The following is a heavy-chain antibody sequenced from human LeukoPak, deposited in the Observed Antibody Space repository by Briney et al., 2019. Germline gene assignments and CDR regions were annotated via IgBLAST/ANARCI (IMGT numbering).Heavy chain of an antibody. CDR2: INPNSGDT. CDR1: GYTLTGYY. D-gene: IGHD3-10*01. CDR3: ARDSGFYGSGTYSLGYWYFHL. J-gene: IGHJ2*01. Sequence: ASVKVSCKASGYTLTGYYMHWVRQAPGQGLEWMGWINPNSGDTHYAQNFQGRVTLTRDTSISTAYMELSSLRSDDTAVYYCARDSGFYGSGTYSLGYWYFHLWGHGTLVTVSS. V-gene: IGHV1-2*02.